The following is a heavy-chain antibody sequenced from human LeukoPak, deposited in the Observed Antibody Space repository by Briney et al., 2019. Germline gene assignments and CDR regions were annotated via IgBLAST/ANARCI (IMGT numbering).Heavy chain of an antibody. J-gene: IGHJ4*02. Sequence: GGSLRFSCAASGFTVTSVYMSRVRQAPGKGLEWVSLIYSGGAIFYADSVNGRFTISRDNSNNMLYLQMNSLRVEDTAVYYCASDPNNSGSGSFAYYWGQGTLVTVSS. CDR1: GFTVTSVY. D-gene: IGHD3-10*01. V-gene: IGHV3-53*01. CDR2: IYSGGAI. CDR3: ASDPNNSGSGSFAYY.